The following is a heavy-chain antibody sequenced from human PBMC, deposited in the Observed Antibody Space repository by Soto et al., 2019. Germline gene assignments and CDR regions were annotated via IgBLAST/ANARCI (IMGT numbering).Heavy chain of an antibody. CDR2: IDPTVSYT. J-gene: IGHJ4*02. V-gene: IGHV5-10-1*01. D-gene: IGHD5-18*01. CDR3: ARDELPYSYESLPFF. CDR1: GYTFTSYW. Sequence: PGESLKISCKGSGYTFTSYWISWVRQMPGKGLEWMGRIDPTVSYTNYSPSFQGHVTISADKSISTAYLQWSSLKASDTAMYYCARDELPYSYESLPFFWGQGTQVTVSS.